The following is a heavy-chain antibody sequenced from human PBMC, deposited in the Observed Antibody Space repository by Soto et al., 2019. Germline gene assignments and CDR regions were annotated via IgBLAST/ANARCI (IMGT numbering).Heavy chain of an antibody. D-gene: IGHD6-19*01. V-gene: IGHV1-18*01. J-gene: IGHJ4*02. Sequence: ASVKVSCKASGYTLTSYGISWVRQAPGQGLEWMGWISAYNGNTNYAQKLQGRVTMTTDTSTSTAYMELRSLRSDDTAVYYCARLRRYSSGPHPGYYFDYWGQGTLVTVSS. CDR2: ISAYNGNT. CDR1: GYTLTSYG. CDR3: ARLRRYSSGPHPGYYFDY.